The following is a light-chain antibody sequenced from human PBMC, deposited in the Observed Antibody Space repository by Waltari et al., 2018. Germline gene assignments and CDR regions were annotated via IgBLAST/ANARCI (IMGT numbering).Light chain of an antibody. CDR1: QNIKTY. J-gene: IGKJ2*01. CDR3: QQSYSTPLYT. Sequence: DIQVTQSPSSLSAAIGDRVPISCRTSQNIKTYLNWYLQKPGKAPKLLIYAASTLLSGVPTRFSGSGSGTDFTLTISSVQVEDVATYFCQQSYSTPLYTTGQGTKIEIK. V-gene: IGKV1-39*01. CDR2: AAS.